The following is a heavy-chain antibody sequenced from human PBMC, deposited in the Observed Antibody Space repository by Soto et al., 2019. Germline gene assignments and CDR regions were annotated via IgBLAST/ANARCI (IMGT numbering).Heavy chain of an antibody. CDR1: GYTFTSYG. V-gene: IGHV1-18*01. Sequence: ASVKVSCKASGYTFTSYGISWVRQAPGQGLEWMGWISAYNGNTNYEQKLQGRVTMTTDTSTSTAYMELRSLRSDDTAVYYCARGWRYCSGGSCENFDYWGQGTLVTVSS. CDR2: ISAYNGNT. CDR3: ARGWRYCSGGSCENFDY. J-gene: IGHJ4*02. D-gene: IGHD2-15*01.